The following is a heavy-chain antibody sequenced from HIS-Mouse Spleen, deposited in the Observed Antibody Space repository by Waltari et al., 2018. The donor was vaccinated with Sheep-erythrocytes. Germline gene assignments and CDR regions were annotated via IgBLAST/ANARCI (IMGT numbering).Heavy chain of an antibody. Sequence: EVQLVESGGGLVKPGGSLRLSCAASGFTFSSYSMNWVRQAPVKGREWVSSISSSSSYIYYADSVRGRFTISRDNAKNSLYLQRNSLRAEDTAVYYCARVASGATFDYWGQGTLVTVSS. D-gene: IGHD1-26*01. V-gene: IGHV3-21*01. CDR3: ARVASGATFDY. J-gene: IGHJ4*02. CDR1: GFTFSSYS. CDR2: ISSSSSYI.